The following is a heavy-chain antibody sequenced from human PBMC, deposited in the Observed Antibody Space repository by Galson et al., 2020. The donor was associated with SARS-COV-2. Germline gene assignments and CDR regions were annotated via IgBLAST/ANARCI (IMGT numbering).Heavy chain of an antibody. V-gene: IGHV1-24*01. CDR1: GYTLTELS. D-gene: IGHD4-17*01. J-gene: IGHJ5*02. CDR3: ATGSTVTTGYWFDP. Sequence: ASVTVSCKVSGYTLTELSMHWVRQAPGKGLEWMGGFDPEDGETIYAQKFQGRVTMTEDTSTDTAYMALSSLGSEDTAVYYCATGSTVTTGYWFDPGGQGTLVTVSS. CDR2: FDPEDGET.